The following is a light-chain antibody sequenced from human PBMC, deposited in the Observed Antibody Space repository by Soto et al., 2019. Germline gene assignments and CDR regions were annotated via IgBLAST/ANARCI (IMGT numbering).Light chain of an antibody. CDR2: GAS. J-gene: IGKJ3*01. Sequence: EIVLTQSPATLSVSPGERPTLSCRASQAVSSSYLAWYQQKPGQAPRLLIHGASNRAAGIPDRFSGSGSGPDFTLTISSLQPEDVATYYCQKYNSAPRTYGPGTKVDIK. V-gene: IGKV3-20*01. CDR3: QKYNSAPRT. CDR1: QAVSSSY.